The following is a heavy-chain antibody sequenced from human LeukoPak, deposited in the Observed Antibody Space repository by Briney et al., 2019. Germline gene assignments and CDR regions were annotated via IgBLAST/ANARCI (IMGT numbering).Heavy chain of an antibody. D-gene: IGHD6-13*01. CDR2: IIPIFGTA. CDR1: GGTFSSYA. CDR3: ARGREKQQLHFDY. J-gene: IGHJ4*02. Sequence: ASVKVSCKASGGTFSSYAISWVRQAPGQGLEWMGGIIPIFGTANYAQKFPGRVTITADESTSTAYMELSSLRSEDTAVYYCARGREKQQLHFDYWGQGTLVTVSS. V-gene: IGHV1-69*01.